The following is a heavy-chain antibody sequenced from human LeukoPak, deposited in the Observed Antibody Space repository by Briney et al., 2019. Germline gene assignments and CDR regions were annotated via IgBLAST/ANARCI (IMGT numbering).Heavy chain of an antibody. D-gene: IGHD6-6*01. CDR1: GYTFTRYY. V-gene: IGHV1-46*01. CDR3: ARGPSEYSSSSDTLDV. J-gene: IGHJ3*01. Sequence: ASVKVSCKASGYTFTRYYMHWVRQAPGQGLEWMGIINPSGGSTSYAQKFQVRVTMTRDMSTSTVYMELSSLRSEDTAVYYCARGPSEYSSSSDTLDVWGQGKMVTVFS. CDR2: INPSGGST.